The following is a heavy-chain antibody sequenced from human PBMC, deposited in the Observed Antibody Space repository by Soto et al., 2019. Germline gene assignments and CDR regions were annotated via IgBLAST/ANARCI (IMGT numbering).Heavy chain of an antibody. D-gene: IGHD3-10*01. CDR2: ISGSGGST. V-gene: IGHV3-23*01. CDR1: GFTFSSYA. Sequence: PGGSLRLSCAASGFTFSSYAMSWVRQAPGKGLEWVSAISGSGGSTYYADSVKGRFTISRDNSKNTLYLQMNSPRAEDTAVYYCAPDNRCRCFGNRDYHVDVWCKGRTVNVS. J-gene: IGHJ6*03. CDR3: APDNRCRCFGNRDYHVDV.